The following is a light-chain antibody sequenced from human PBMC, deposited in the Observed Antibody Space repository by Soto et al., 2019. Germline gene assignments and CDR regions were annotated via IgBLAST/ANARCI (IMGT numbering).Light chain of an antibody. CDR3: QQYYSTPHT. J-gene: IGKJ4*01. V-gene: IGKV4-1*01. CDR1: QSVLYSSNNSNY. Sequence: PRRLTMSLGERASINCKSSQSVLYSSNNSNYLAWYQQKPGQPPKLLIYWASTRESGVPDRFSGSGSGTDFTLTISSLQAEDVAVYYCQQYYSTPHTFGGGTKVDIK. CDR2: WAS.